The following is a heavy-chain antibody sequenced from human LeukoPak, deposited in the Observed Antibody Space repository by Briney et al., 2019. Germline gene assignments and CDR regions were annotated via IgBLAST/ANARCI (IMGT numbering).Heavy chain of an antibody. Sequence: GGSLRLSCAASGFTFASYVMSWVRQAPGKGLEWVSFITTNGGRTSYADSVEGRFTISRDNPKNTLYLQMNSLRAEDTAVYYCATRSSTYYYDSSGYRPDYWGQGTLVTVSS. J-gene: IGHJ4*02. D-gene: IGHD3-22*01. CDR1: GFTFASYV. V-gene: IGHV3-23*01. CDR3: ATRSSTYYYDSSGYRPDY. CDR2: ITTNGGRT.